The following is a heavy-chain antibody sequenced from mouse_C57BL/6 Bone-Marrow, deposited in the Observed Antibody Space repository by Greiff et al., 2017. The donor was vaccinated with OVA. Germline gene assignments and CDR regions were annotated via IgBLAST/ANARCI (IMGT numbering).Heavy chain of an antibody. J-gene: IGHJ1*03. CDR2: IYPGGGYT. CDR3: ARSPCGNHEGWYFDV. Sequence: QVQLQQSGAELVRPGTSVKMSCKASGYTFTNYWIGWAKQRPGHGLEWIGDIYPGGGYTNYNEKFKGKATLTADKSSSTAYMQFGSLTSEDSAIYDCARSPCGNHEGWYFDVWGTGTTVTVSS. CDR1: GYTFTNYW. V-gene: IGHV1-63*01. D-gene: IGHD2-1*01.